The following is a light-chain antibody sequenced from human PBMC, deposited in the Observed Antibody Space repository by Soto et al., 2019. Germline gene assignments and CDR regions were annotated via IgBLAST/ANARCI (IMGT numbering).Light chain of an antibody. J-gene: IGLJ2*01. CDR1: SSNIGAGYD. Sequence: QSALTQPPSVSGAPGQRVTISCTGSSSNIGAGYDVHWYQQLPGTAPKLLIYGNSNRPSGVPDRFSGSKSGTSASLAITGLQAEDEADYYCQSYDSSVSGDVVFGGGTKLTVL. CDR2: GNS. CDR3: QSYDSSVSGDVV. V-gene: IGLV1-40*01.